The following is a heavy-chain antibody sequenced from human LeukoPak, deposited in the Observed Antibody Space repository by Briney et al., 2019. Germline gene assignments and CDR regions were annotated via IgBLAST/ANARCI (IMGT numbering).Heavy chain of an antibody. CDR2: MY. J-gene: IGHJ6*03. D-gene: IGHD6-13*01. V-gene: IGHV4-4*02. Sequence: SETLSLTCAVSGGSISDSNWWSWVRQPPGKGLEWIGEMYNYNPSLKSRVTISVDKSKNQFSLKLSSVTAADTAVYYCAREGFAYSSSWSDYYYYYMDVWGKGTTVTISS. CDR3: AREGFAYSSSWSDYYYYYMDV. CDR1: GGSISDSNW.